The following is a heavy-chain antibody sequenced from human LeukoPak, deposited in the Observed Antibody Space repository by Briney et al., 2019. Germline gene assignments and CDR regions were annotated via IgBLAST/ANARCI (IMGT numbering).Heavy chain of an antibody. Sequence: GGSLRLSCVASGFTFGKYWMSWVRQAPGKGLEWVANIKLDGSEKNYVDSVKGRFTISRGNTKNSLYLQMNSLRVEDTAVFYCARDQYDTWSRRGNFDSWGQGTLVIVSS. D-gene: IGHD3-3*01. J-gene: IGHJ4*02. CDR1: GFTFGKYW. V-gene: IGHV3-7*03. CDR3: ARDQYDTWSRRGNFDS. CDR2: IKLDGSEK.